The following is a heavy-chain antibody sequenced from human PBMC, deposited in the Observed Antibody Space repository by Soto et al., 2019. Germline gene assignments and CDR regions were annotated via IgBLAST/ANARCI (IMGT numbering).Heavy chain of an antibody. V-gene: IGHV4-4*07. CDR3: VRDGTKTLRDWFDP. Sequence: SETLSLTCTVSGSSISGFYWSWIRKSAGKGLEWIGRIYATGTTDYNPSLKSRVMMSVDTSKKQFSLKLRSVTAADTAVYYCVRDGTKTLRDWFDPWGQGISVTVSS. CDR1: GSSISGFY. J-gene: IGHJ5*02. CDR2: IYATGTT. D-gene: IGHD1-1*01.